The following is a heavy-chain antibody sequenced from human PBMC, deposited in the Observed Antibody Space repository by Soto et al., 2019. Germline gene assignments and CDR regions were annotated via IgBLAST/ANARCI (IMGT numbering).Heavy chain of an antibody. CDR2: IYHSGST. J-gene: IGHJ4*02. CDR3: TKDRDILTGYYSPNSFDY. D-gene: IGHD3-9*01. V-gene: IGHV4-4*02. Sequence: SETLSLTCAFSGGSISSSNWWIWVRQSPGKGLEWIGEIYHSGSTNYNPSLKSRVTMSVDKSKNQFSLKIEDTAVYYCTKDRDILTGYYSPNSFDYWGQGTLVTVSS. CDR1: GGSISSSNW.